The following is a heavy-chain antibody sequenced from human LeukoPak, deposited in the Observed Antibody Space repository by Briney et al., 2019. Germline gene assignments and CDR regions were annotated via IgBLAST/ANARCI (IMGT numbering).Heavy chain of an antibody. CDR1: GYTFTSNY. CDR3: ARDQSSFGWNLDY. J-gene: IGHJ4*02. D-gene: IGHD1-1*01. V-gene: IGHV1-46*01. Sequence: ASVKVSCKAFGYTFTSNYMHWVRQAPGQGPEWMGVISPSGGSTTYAQKFQGRVTLTRDMSTSTDYLELSSLRSEDTAVYYCARDQSSFGWNLDYWGQGTLVTVSS. CDR2: ISPSGGST.